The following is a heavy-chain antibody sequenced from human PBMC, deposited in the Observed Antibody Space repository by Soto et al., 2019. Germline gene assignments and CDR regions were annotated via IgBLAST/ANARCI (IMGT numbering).Heavy chain of an antibody. Sequence: GESLKISCKGSGYSFTSYWIGWVRQMPGKGLEWMGIIYPGDSDTRYSPSFQGQVTISADKSISTAYLQWSSLKASDTAMYYCARHKEGPGIAAADSLDVWGKGTTVTVSS. J-gene: IGHJ6*04. CDR3: ARHKEGPGIAAADSLDV. CDR2: IYPGDSDT. V-gene: IGHV5-51*01. CDR1: GYSFTSYW. D-gene: IGHD6-13*01.